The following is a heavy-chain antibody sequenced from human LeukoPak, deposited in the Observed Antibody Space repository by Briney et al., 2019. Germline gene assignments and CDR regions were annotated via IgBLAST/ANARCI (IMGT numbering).Heavy chain of an antibody. CDR3: ARDRSIAAAGYYYYGMDV. D-gene: IGHD6-13*01. J-gene: IGHJ6*02. CDR2: INPSGGST. Sequence: GASVKVSCKASGYTFTSYYMHWVRQAPGRGLEWMGIINPSGGSTSYAQKFQGRVTMTRDTSTSTVYMELSSLRSEDTAVYYCARDRSIAAAGYYYYGMDVWGQGTTVTVSS. CDR1: GYTFTSYY. V-gene: IGHV1-46*01.